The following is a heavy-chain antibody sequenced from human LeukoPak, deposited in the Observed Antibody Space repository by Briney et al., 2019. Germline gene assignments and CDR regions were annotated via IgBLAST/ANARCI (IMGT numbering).Heavy chain of an antibody. Sequence: ASVNVSCKASGYSFTTYFMHWVRQAPGQGLEWMGIIKPSGSSTSYAQKFQDRVTMTRDTSTSTVYMELSSLRSEDTAVYYCARVHDSDWYFDYWGQGTLVTVSS. J-gene: IGHJ4*02. CDR2: IKPSGSST. D-gene: IGHD6-19*01. CDR3: ARVHDSDWYFDY. CDR1: GYSFTTYF. V-gene: IGHV1-46*01.